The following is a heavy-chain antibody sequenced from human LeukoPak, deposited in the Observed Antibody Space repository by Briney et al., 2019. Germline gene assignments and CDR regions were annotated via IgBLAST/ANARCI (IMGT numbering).Heavy chain of an antibody. D-gene: IGHD6-13*01. CDR3: ARAYSSSWHDGGNAFDI. J-gene: IGHJ3*02. V-gene: IGHV1-69*13. Sequence: GASVKVSCKASGGTFSSYAISWVRQAPGQGLEWMGGIIPIFGTANYAQKFQGRVTITADESTSTAYMELSSLRSEDTAVYYCARAYSSSWHDGGNAFDIWGQGTMVTVSS. CDR2: IIPIFGTA. CDR1: GGTFSSYA.